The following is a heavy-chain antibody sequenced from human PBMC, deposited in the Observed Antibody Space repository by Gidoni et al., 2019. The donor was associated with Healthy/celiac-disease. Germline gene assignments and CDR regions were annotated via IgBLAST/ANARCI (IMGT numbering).Heavy chain of an antibody. V-gene: IGHV4-34*01. Sequence: QVQLQQWGAGLLKPSETLSLTRPVSGGSFSGYSWRWIRQPPGKGLEWLGEIKHRGSTNHNPSLKSRVTISIDTSKNQVSLKLSSVAAADTAVYYCARGPRGYSYGVVYWGKGTLVTVSS. CDR2: IKHRGST. CDR3: ARGPRGYSYGVVY. J-gene: IGHJ4*02. D-gene: IGHD5-18*01. CDR1: GGSFSGYS.